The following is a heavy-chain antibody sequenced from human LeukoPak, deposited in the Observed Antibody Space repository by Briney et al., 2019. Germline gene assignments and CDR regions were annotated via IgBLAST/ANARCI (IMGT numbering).Heavy chain of an antibody. CDR1: GFIFSNYY. D-gene: IGHD4-17*01. J-gene: IGHJ6*04. V-gene: IGHV3-69-1*01. Sequence: GGSLRLSCAVSGFIFSNYYMYWVRQAPGKGLVWVSSITSSSSYYADSVKGRFTISRDNAKNSLFLQMNSLRAEDTAVYFCARDPDPHDYGDYEEGFWYYYAMDVWGKGATVTVSS. CDR2: ITSSSS. CDR3: ARDPDPHDYGDYEEGFWYYYAMDV.